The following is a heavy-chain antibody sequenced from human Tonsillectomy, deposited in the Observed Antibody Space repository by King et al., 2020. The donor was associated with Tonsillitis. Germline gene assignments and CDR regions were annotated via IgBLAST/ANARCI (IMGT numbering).Heavy chain of an antibody. J-gene: IGHJ4*02. D-gene: IGHD6-13*01. V-gene: IGHV1-69*12. Sequence: VQLVQSGAEVKKPGSSVKVSCKASGGTFSSYAISWGRQAPGQGREWMGGSIPIFGTANYAQKFQGRVTMTADESTSTAYMVLSSRRSEDTAVYYCARDQSPGYSSSWYSYWGQGTLVTVSS. CDR3: ARDQSPGYSSSWYSY. CDR1: GGTFSSYA. CDR2: SIPIFGTA.